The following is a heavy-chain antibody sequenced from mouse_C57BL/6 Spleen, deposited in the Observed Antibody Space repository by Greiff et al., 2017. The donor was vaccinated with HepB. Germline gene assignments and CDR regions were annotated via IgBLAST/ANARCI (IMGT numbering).Heavy chain of an antibody. CDR1: GYAFSSSW. V-gene: IGHV1-82*01. D-gene: IGHD4-1*01. J-gene: IGHJ3*01. CDR2: IYPGDGDT. Sequence: QVQLKESGPELVKPGASVKISCKASGYAFSSSWMNWVKQRPGKGLEWIGRIYPGDGDTNYNGKFKGKATLTADKSSSTAYMQLSSLTSEDSAVYFCAKSGTGDAGFAYWGQGTLVTVSA. CDR3: AKSGTGDAGFAY.